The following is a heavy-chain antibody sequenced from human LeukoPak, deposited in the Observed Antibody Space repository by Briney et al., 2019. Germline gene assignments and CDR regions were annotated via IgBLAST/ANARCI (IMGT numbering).Heavy chain of an antibody. D-gene: IGHD2-15*01. Sequence: GGSLRLSCSASGSTFASYGMIWVRQAPGKGLEWVSSITTSGSSTYYADSVKGRFTISRDNSKNTLYLQMNGLRAEDAAVYFCAGLVAAATVYWGQGTLVTVSS. V-gene: IGHV3-23*01. CDR1: GSTFASYG. J-gene: IGHJ4*02. CDR2: ITTSGSST. CDR3: AGLVAAATVY.